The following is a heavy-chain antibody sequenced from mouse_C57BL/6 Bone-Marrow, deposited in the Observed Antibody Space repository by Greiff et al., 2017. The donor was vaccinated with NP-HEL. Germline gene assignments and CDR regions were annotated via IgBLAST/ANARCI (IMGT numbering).Heavy chain of an antibody. CDR3: ARHLLRRGFAY. V-gene: IGHV5-6*02. D-gene: IGHD1-1*01. J-gene: IGHJ3*01. CDR2: ISSGGSYT. Sequence: EVMLVESGGDLVKPGGSLKLSCAASGFTFSSYGMSWVRQTPDKRLEWVATISSGGSYTYYPDSVKGRFTISRDNAKNTLYLQMSSLKSEDTAMYYCARHLLRRGFAYWGQGTLVTVSA. CDR1: GFTFSSYG.